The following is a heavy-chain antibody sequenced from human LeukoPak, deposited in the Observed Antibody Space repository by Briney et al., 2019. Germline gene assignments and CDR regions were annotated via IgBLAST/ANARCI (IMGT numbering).Heavy chain of an antibody. D-gene: IGHD3-16*02. Sequence: GGSLRLSCAASGFAFDDYAMHWVRQAPGKGLEWVSLISWDGGSTYYADSVKGRFTISRDNSKNSLYLQMNSLRAEDTALYYCAKDADYVWGSYRPGSYFDYWVQGTLVTVSS. CDR3: AKDADYVWGSYRPGSYFDY. CDR1: GFAFDDYA. CDR2: ISWDGGST. J-gene: IGHJ4*02. V-gene: IGHV3-43D*03.